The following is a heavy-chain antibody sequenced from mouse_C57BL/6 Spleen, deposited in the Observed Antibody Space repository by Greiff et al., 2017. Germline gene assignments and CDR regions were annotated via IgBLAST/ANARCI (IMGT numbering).Heavy chain of an antibody. CDR2: INPNYGTT. J-gene: IGHJ1*03. D-gene: IGHD3-1*01. Sequence: VQLQQSGPELVKPGASVKISCKASGYSFTDYNMNWVKQSNGKSLEWIGVINPNYGTTSYKQKFKGKATLTVDQSSSTAYMRLNSLTSEDSAVYYCARRGYFGGWYFDVWGTGTTVTVSS. CDR1: GYSFTDYN. V-gene: IGHV1-39*01. CDR3: ARRGYFGGWYFDV.